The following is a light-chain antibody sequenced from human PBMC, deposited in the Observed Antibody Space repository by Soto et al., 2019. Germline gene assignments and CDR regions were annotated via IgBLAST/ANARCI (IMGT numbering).Light chain of an antibody. V-gene: IGKV1-17*02. CDR1: QDIRNG. Sequence: DIPMTQSPSSLSASVGDRVAITCRASQDIRNGLGWYQQKSGEAPKGMIFAASTLQRGGPPRFRGSRSGTEFTLTITDLQPENFASDYCLQHYSYHNTFGQGTKLEI. CDR3: LQHYSYHNT. CDR2: AAS. J-gene: IGKJ2*01.